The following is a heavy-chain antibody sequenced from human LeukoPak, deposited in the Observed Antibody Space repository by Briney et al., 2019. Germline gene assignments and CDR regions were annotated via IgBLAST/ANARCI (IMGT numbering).Heavy chain of an antibody. J-gene: IGHJ4*02. V-gene: IGHV4-34*01. CDR3: ASSGWYRGY. CDR1: GGSIRSYY. Sequence: SSETLSLTCTVSGGSIRSYYWGWIRQPPGKGLEWIGEINHSGSTTYNPSLKSRVTISVDTSKNQFSLKLSSVTAADTAVYYCASSGWYRGYWGQGTLVTVSS. D-gene: IGHD6-19*01. CDR2: INHSGST.